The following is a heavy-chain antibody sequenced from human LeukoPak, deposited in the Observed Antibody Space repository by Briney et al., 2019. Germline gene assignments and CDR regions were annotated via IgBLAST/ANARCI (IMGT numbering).Heavy chain of an antibody. CDR3: ARGYGDYEIGYFDY. Sequence: GGSLRLSCAASGFTFSSYSMNWVRQAPGKGLEWVSSISSSSSYIYYADSVKGRFTISRDNAKNSLYLQMNSLRAEDTAVYYCARGYGDYEIGYFDYWGQGALVTVSS. CDR2: ISSSSSYI. CDR1: GFTFSSYS. D-gene: IGHD4-17*01. J-gene: IGHJ4*02. V-gene: IGHV3-21*01.